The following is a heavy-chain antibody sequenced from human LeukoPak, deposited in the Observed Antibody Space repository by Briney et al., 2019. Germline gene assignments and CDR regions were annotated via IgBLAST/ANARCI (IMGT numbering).Heavy chain of an antibody. CDR1: GFTFSSYG. CDR3: AKDGGDDYGDDRRFDY. J-gene: IGHJ4*02. V-gene: IGHV3-30*18. CDR2: ISYDGSNK. D-gene: IGHD4-17*01. Sequence: GRSLRLSCAASGFTFSSYGMHWVRQAPGKGLEWVAVISYDGSNKYYGDSVEGRFTISRDSSKNTLFLKMNSLRAEDTAVYYCAKDGGDDYGDDRRFDYWGQGTLVTVSS.